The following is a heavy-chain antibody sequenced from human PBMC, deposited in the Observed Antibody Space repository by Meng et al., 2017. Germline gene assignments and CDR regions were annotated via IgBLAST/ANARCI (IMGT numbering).Heavy chain of an antibody. Sequence: ASAKVFCKVSGYTLTELSMHWVRQAPGKGLEWMGGFDPEDGETIYAQKFQGRVTMTEDTSTDTAYMELSSLRSEDTAVYYCAVSLSRVGAFDIWGQGTMVTVSS. V-gene: IGHV1-24*01. D-gene: IGHD2/OR15-2a*01. CDR1: GYTLTELS. J-gene: IGHJ3*02. CDR3: AVSLSRVGAFDI. CDR2: FDPEDGET.